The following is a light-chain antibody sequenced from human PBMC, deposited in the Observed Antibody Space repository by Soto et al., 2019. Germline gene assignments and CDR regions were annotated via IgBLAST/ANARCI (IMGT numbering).Light chain of an antibody. Sequence: EIVLTQSPATLSLSPGDRATLSCRASQSVGSYLAWYQQKPGQAPRLLIYDASNRATGIPARFSGSGSGTDFTLTISSLEPEDFAVYYCKQRSNWITFGQGTRLEIE. V-gene: IGKV3-11*01. CDR1: QSVGSY. CDR2: DAS. CDR3: KQRSNWIT. J-gene: IGKJ5*01.